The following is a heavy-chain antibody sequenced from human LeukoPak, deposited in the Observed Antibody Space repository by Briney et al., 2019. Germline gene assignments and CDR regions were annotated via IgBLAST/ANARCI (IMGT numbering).Heavy chain of an antibody. D-gene: IGHD2-15*01. V-gene: IGHV4-34*01. J-gene: IGHJ6*03. CDR1: GGSFSGYY. Sequence: ESSETLSLTCAVYGGSFSGYYWSWIRQPPGKGLEWIGEINHSGSTNYNPSLKSRVTISVDTSKNQFSLKLSSVTAADTAVYYCARQYCSGGSCHGHNKDYYYMDVWGKGTAVTISS. CDR3: ARQYCSGGSCHGHNKDYYYMDV. CDR2: INHSGST.